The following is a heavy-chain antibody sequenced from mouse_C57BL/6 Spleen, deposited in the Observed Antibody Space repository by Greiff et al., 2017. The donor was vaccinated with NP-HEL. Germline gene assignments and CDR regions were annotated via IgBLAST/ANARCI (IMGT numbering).Heavy chain of an antibody. D-gene: IGHD1-1*01. CDR2: IYPGSGST. J-gene: IGHJ4*01. CDR3: ATRDDYYYGSSGHYAMDY. V-gene: IGHV1-55*01. CDR1: GYTFTSYW. Sequence: QVQLQQPGAELVKPGASVKMSCKASGYTFTSYWITWVKQRPGQGLEWIGDIYPGSGSTNYNEKFKSKATLTVDTSSSTAYMQLSSLTSGDSAVLSCATRDDYYYGSSGHYAMDYWGQGTSVTVSS.